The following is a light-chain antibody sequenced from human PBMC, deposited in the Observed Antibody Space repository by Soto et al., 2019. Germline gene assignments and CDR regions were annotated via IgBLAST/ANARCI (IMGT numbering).Light chain of an antibody. Sequence: QSALTQPASVSGSPGQSITISCTGTSSDVGVSDYVSWYQQYPGKALKLVIYDVSKRPPGISNRFSGAKSGNTASLSISALQTEDEADDYCRSETSNSLHVFGTGTTLTV. CDR3: RSETSNSLHV. J-gene: IGLJ1*01. CDR1: SSDVGVSDY. CDR2: DVS. V-gene: IGLV2-14*01.